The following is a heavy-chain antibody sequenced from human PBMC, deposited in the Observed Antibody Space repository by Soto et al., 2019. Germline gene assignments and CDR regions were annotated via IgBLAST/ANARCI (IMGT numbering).Heavy chain of an antibody. CDR3: ARDREMATIGGQEYNWFDP. CDR1: GGTFSSYA. Sequence: SVKLSCKASGGTFSSYAISWVRQATGQGLEWMGGIIPIFGTANYAQKFQGRVTITADESTSTAYMELSSLRSEDTAVYYCARDREMATIGGQEYNWFDPWGQGTLVTVSS. J-gene: IGHJ5*02. D-gene: IGHD5-12*01. V-gene: IGHV1-69*13. CDR2: IIPIFGTA.